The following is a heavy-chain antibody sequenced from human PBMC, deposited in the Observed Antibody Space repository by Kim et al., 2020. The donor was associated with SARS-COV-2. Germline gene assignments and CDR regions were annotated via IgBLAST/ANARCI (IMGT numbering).Heavy chain of an antibody. Sequence: ASVKVSCKASGYTFTSYAMNWVRQAPGQGLEWMGWINTNTGNPTYAQGFTGRFVFSLDTSVSTAYLQISSLKAEDTAVYYCARARELIAAAGTGEVGVWFDPWGQGTLVTVSS. CDR2: INTNTGNP. CDR3: ARARELIAAAGTGEVGVWFDP. CDR1: GYTFTSYA. V-gene: IGHV7-4-1*02. D-gene: IGHD6-13*01. J-gene: IGHJ5*02.